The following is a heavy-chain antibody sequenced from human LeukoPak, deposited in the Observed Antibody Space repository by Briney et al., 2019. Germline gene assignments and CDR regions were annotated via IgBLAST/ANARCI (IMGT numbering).Heavy chain of an antibody. D-gene: IGHD3-9*01. V-gene: IGHV3-21*01. CDR3: ARASSKQLAGYLPDGFDI. CDR1: GFTFSGHE. Sequence: GGSLRLSCAVSGFTFSGHEMNWVRQAPGKGLEWVSSISSSGTYVYYADSVKGRFTISRDNAKNSLSLQMNSLRADDAAVYYCARASSKQLAGYLPDGFDIWGQGTMVTVSS. J-gene: IGHJ3*02. CDR2: ISSSGTYV.